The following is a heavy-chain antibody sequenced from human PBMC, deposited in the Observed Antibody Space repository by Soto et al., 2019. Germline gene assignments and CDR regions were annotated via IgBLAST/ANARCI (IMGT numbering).Heavy chain of an antibody. Sequence: QVQLVQSGAEVKKPGSSVKVSCKASGGTFSRYSITWVRQAPGHGLEWIGRIIPIFGIASYAQKFQGRVTITADESTSSAXMXVSSLRSDDTAVDYCAREDRDRETGLVPAAIDGMDVWGQGTTVTVSS. CDR2: IIPIFGIA. CDR3: AREDRDRETGLVPAAIDGMDV. CDR1: GGTFSRYS. D-gene: IGHD2-2*01. J-gene: IGHJ6*02. V-gene: IGHV1-69*08.